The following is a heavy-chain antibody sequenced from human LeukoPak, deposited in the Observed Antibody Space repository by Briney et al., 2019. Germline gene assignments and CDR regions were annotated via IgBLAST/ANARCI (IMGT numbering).Heavy chain of an antibody. CDR3: ARDPGNYYGSGSYYLLDY. V-gene: IGHV6-1*01. CDR1: GDSVSSNSVA. D-gene: IGHD3-10*01. Sequence: SQTLSLTCAISGDSVSSNSVAWNWIRQSPSRDLEWLGRTYYRSKWYNDYAVSVKSRITINPDTSKNQFSLQLNSVTPEDTAVYYCARDPGNYYGSGSYYLLDYWGQGTLVTVSS. CDR2: TYYRSKWYN. J-gene: IGHJ4*02.